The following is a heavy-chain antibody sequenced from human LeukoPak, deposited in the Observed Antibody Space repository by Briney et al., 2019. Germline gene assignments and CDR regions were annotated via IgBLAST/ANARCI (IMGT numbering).Heavy chain of an antibody. CDR2: ITWNSGRL. Sequence: GGSLRLSCAASGFTFDDYAMHWVRQAPGMGLEWISGITWNSGRLDYADSVKGRFTISRDSDKKSLYLQMNSLRPQDTAVYFCAKGAQQFNYFDYWGPGTLVTVSS. CDR3: AKGAQQFNYFDY. CDR1: GFTFDDYA. J-gene: IGHJ4*02. D-gene: IGHD4-11*01. V-gene: IGHV3-9*01.